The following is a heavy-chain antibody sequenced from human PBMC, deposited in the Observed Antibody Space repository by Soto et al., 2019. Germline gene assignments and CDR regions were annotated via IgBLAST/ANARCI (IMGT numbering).Heavy chain of an antibody. D-gene: IGHD4-4*01. CDR1: GYTFTSYG. J-gene: IGHJ6*03. V-gene: IGHV1-18*01. Sequence: ASVKVSCKASGYTFTSYGISWVRQAPGQGLEWMGWISAYNGNTNYAQKLQGRVTMTTDTSTSTAYVELRSLRSDDTAVYYCARRAHDYSNYYYYYMDVWGKGTTVTVSS. CDR3: ARRAHDYSNYYYYYMDV. CDR2: ISAYNGNT.